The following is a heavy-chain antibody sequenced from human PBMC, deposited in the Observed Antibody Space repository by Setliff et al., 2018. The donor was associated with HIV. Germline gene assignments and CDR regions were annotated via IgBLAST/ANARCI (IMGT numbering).Heavy chain of an antibody. D-gene: IGHD3-16*02. J-gene: IGHJ4*02. CDR1: EYTFVDYY. Sequence: ASVKVSCKASEYTFVDYYMHWVQQAPGRGLEWMGRVDPDDGETIYAEKFQDRLTITADASTDTTYMELSSLRSEDTAVYYCVIVPLYENVYDNIWGSYRPLDYWGQGTLVTVSS. CDR2: VDPDDGET. V-gene: IGHV1-69-2*01. CDR3: VIVPLYENVYDNIWGSYRPLDY.